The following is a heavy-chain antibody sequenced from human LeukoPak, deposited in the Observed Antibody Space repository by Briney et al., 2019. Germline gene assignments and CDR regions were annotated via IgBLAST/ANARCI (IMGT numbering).Heavy chain of an antibody. D-gene: IGHD5-18*01. V-gene: IGHV3-11*01. J-gene: IGHJ3*02. CDR2: ISSSGNTI. CDR1: GFTFSDYY. Sequence: GGSLRLSCAASGFTFSDYYMSWIRQAPGKGLEWVSYISSSGNTIYYADSVKGRFTISRDNAKNSLYLQMNSLRAEDTAVYYCARSRGYSYGQPDDAFDIWGQGTMVTVSS. CDR3: ARSRGYSYGQPDDAFDI.